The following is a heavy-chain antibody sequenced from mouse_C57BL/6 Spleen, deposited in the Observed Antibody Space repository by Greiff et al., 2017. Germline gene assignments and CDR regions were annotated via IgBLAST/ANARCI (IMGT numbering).Heavy chain of an antibody. J-gene: IGHJ3*01. D-gene: IGHD2-4*01. CDR1: GYTFTDYY. CDR3: ARDYEAWFAY. Sequence: EVKLQESGPVLVKPGASVKMSCKASGYTFTDYYMNWVKQSHGKSLEWIGVINPYNGGTSYNQKFKGKATLTVDKSSSTAYMELNNLTSVDSAVYYCARDYEAWFAYWGQGTLVTVSA. CDR2: INPYNGGT. V-gene: IGHV1-19*01.